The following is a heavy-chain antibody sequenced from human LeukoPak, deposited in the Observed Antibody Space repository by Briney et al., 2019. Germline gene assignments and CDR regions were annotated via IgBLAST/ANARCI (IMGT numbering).Heavy chain of an antibody. D-gene: IGHD1-1*01. Sequence: QTGGSLRLSCAASGFTFSSYSMNWVRQAPGKGLEWVSYISSSSSTIYYADSVKGRFTISRDNAKNSLYLQMNSLRAEDTAVYYCARVPGTTYYYYYMDVWGKGTTVTVSS. CDR3: ARVPGTTYYYYYMDV. J-gene: IGHJ6*03. CDR2: ISSSSSTI. V-gene: IGHV3-48*04. CDR1: GFTFSSYS.